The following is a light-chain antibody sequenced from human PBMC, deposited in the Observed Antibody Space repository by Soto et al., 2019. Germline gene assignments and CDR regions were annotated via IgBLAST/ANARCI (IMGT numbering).Light chain of an antibody. V-gene: IGKV3-20*01. Sequence: IVLTQSPGTLSLSPGERATLSCRASQSVTGRYLAWYQQKPGQAPRLLIYGASSRATGIPDRFSGSGSGTDFTLTISRLEPEDFAVYYCQQYGSSPWTFGQGTKVDIK. CDR1: QSVTGRY. J-gene: IGKJ1*01. CDR3: QQYGSSPWT. CDR2: GAS.